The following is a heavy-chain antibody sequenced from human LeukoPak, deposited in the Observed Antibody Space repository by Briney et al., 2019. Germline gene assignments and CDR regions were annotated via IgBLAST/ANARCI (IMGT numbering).Heavy chain of an antibody. CDR1: GFTFSSYA. CDR3: TFSSYGDHVGVDAFDI. V-gene: IGHV3-23*01. Sequence: GGSLRLSCAASGFTFSSYAMSWVRQAPGKGLEWVSAISNSGGSTYYADSVKGRFTISRDNAKNTVYLQMNSLSAEDTAMYYCTFSSYGDHVGVDAFDIWGQGTMVTVSS. J-gene: IGHJ3*02. CDR2: ISNSGGST. D-gene: IGHD4-17*01.